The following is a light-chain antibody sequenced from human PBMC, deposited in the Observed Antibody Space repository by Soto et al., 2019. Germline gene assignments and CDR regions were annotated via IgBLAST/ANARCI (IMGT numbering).Light chain of an antibody. CDR3: QQYNNGPYT. Sequence: EIVMTQSPATLSVSPGERATLSCRASQSVSSNLAWYQRKPGQAPRLLIHGASTRATGIPARFSGSGSGTEFTLTISSLQSEDFAVYSCQQYNNGPYTFGQGTKLEIK. CDR2: GAS. V-gene: IGKV3-15*01. J-gene: IGKJ2*01. CDR1: QSVSSN.